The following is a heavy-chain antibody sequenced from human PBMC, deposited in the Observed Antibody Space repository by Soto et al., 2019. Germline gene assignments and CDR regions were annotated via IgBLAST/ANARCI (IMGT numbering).Heavy chain of an antibody. Sequence: ASVKVSCKASGYTFTGYYVNWARQAPGQGLEWMGWISPNTGGTNHAQKFQGRVTITRDTSISTAYLELTRLTFEDKAVYYCARPEVSYSSSWDPLDYWGQGTPVTVSS. V-gene: IGHV1-2*02. J-gene: IGHJ4*02. D-gene: IGHD6-13*01. CDR2: ISPNTGGT. CDR3: ARPEVSYSSSWDPLDY. CDR1: GYTFTGYY.